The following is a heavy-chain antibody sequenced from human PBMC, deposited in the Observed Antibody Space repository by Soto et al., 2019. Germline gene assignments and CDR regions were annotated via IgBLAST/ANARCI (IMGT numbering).Heavy chain of an antibody. CDR1: GGYVRSGSYY. J-gene: IGHJ4*02. CDR3: ASRGRYIKQQLVPPDY. CDR2: IYYSGST. Sequence: LEPMSLPCTVSGGYVRSGSYYWSWIRQTPGKGLEWIGYIYYSGSTNYNPSLKSRVTISVDKSKNQFSLKLSSVTAADTAVYCCASRGRYIKQQLVPPDYWGQGTLVTVSS. V-gene: IGHV4-61*01. D-gene: IGHD6-13*01.